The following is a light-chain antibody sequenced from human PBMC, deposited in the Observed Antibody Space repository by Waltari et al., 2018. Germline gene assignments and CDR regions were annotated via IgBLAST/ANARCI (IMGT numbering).Light chain of an antibody. CDR3: QQHGTLPAT. CDR2: RAS. J-gene: IGKJ1*01. V-gene: IGKV3-20*01. CDR1: QRVGSSS. Sequence: IVLTQSPGTASLSPGERATLSCRASQRVGSSSLAWYQQKPGQAPRLVIYRASRRATGIPDRFSGSGSGTDFSLTISRLEPEDFAVYYCQQHGTLPATFGQGTKVEIK.